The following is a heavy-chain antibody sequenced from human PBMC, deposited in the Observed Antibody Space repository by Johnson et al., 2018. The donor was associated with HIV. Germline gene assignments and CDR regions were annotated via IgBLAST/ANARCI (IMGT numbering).Heavy chain of an antibody. CDR1: RFTFSSYA. CDR2: ISYDGSNQ. D-gene: IGHD6-13*01. J-gene: IGHJ3*02. Sequence: VQLVESGGGLVRPGGSLRLSCAASRFTFSSYAMHWVRQAPGKGLEWVAVISYDGSNQYYADSVKGRFTISRDNSTNTLYLQMNSLRAEDTAVYYCASLSSSLFGAFDIWGQGTMVTVSS. CDR3: ASLSSSLFGAFDI. V-gene: IGHV3-30*14.